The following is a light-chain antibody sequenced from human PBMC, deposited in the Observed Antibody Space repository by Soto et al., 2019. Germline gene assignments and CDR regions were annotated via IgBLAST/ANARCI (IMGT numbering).Light chain of an antibody. CDR1: QSVSSN. CDR2: GAS. J-gene: IGKJ5*01. V-gene: IGKV3-15*01. CDR3: QQYNNWPWIT. Sequence: EIVITQSPATLSVSPGERATLSCRASQSVSSNLAWYQQKPGQAPRLLIYGASTRATGIPARFSGSGSGTEFTLTISSLQSEDFAVYYCQQYNNWPWITFGQGTRLE.